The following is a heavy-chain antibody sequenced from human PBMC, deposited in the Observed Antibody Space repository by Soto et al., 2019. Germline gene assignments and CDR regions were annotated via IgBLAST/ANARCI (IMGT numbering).Heavy chain of an antibody. D-gene: IGHD4-4*01. V-gene: IGHV4-34*01. Sequence: SETLSLTYAVDGGSFSDYYWSWIRQPPGKGLEWIGEINHSGSTNYNPSLKSRVTISVDTSKNQFSLKLSSVTAADTAVYYCARGSGFYSNYGYWGQGTLVTVSS. CDR1: GGSFSDYY. CDR2: INHSGST. CDR3: ARGSGFYSNYGY. J-gene: IGHJ4*02.